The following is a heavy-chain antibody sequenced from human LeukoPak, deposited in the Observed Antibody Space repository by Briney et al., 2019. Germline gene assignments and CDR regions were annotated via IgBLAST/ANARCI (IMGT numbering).Heavy chain of an antibody. CDR3: AREGSSTSRPFDY. CDR2: IYYSGST. Sequence: SETLSLTCTVSGGSMSSYYWSWIRQPPGKGLEWIGYIYYSGSTNYNPSLKSRVTISVDTSKNQFTLKLSSVTAADTAVYYCAREGSSTSRPFDYWGQGTLVTVSS. D-gene: IGHD2-2*01. V-gene: IGHV4-59*01. J-gene: IGHJ4*02. CDR1: GGSMSSYY.